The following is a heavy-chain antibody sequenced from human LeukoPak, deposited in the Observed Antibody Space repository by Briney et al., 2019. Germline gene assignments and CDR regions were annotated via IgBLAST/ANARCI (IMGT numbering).Heavy chain of an antibody. D-gene: IGHD2-8*01. CDR3: ARCDGALDIVLMVYAISFDY. V-gene: IGHV3-48*03. Sequence: QSGGSLRLSCAASGFTFSSYEMNWVRHAPGKGLEWVSYISSSGSTIYYADSVKGRFTISRDNAKNSLYLQMNSLRAEDTAVYYCARCDGALDIVLMVYAISFDYWGQGTLVTVSS. CDR1: GFTFSSYE. J-gene: IGHJ4*02. CDR2: ISSSGSTI.